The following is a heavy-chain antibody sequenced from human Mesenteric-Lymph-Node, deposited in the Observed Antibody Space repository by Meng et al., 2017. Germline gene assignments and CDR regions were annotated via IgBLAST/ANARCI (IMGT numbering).Heavy chain of an antibody. V-gene: IGHV1-8*01. CDR2: MNPNSGNT. J-gene: IGHJ5*02. Sequence: ASVKVSCKASGYTFTSYDINWVRQATGQGLEWMGWMNPNSGNTGYAQKFQGRVTMTRNTSISTAYMELRSLRSDDTAVYYCARASEDYYDSSGYYHWFDPWGQGTLVTVSS. CDR3: ARASEDYYDSSGYYHWFDP. CDR1: GYTFTSYD. D-gene: IGHD3-22*01.